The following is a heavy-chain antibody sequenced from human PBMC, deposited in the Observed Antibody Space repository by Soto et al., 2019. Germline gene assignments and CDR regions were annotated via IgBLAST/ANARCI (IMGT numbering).Heavy chain of an antibody. CDR2: ISYDGSNK. V-gene: IGHV3-30-3*01. CDR1: GFTFSSYA. D-gene: IGHD2-21*02. CDR3: ARCRREGGDYSSYYYYGMDV. Sequence: QVQMVESGGGVVHPGRSLRLSCAASGFTFSSYAMHWVRQAPGKGLEWVAVISYDGSNKYYADSVKGRFTISRDNSKNTLYLQMNSLRAEDTAVYYCARCRREGGDYSSYYYYGMDVWGQGTTVTVSS. J-gene: IGHJ6*02.